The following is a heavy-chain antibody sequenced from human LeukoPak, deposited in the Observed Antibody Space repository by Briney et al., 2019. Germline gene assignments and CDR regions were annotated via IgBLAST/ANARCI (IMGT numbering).Heavy chain of an antibody. D-gene: IGHD4/OR15-4a*01. CDR2: IYHSGST. V-gene: IGHV4-38-2*02. CDR1: GYSISSGYY. CDR3: ARGSAYYRPVFDAFDI. J-gene: IGHJ3*02. Sequence: SETLSLTCTVSGYSISSGYYWGWIRQPPGKGLEWIGSIYHSGSTYYNPSLKSRVTISVDTSKNQFSLKLSSVTAADTAVYYCARGSAYYRPVFDAFDIWGQGTMVTVSS.